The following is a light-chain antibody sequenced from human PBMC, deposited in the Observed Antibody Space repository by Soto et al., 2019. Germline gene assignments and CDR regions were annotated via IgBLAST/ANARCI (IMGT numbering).Light chain of an antibody. CDR2: DAS. V-gene: IGKV1-33*01. CDR1: QDISNY. J-gene: IGKJ3*01. CDR3: QQDLRPPLT. Sequence: DIQMTQSPSSLSASVGDRVTITCQAGQDISNYLNWYQQKPGKAPKLLIYDASNLETGVPSRFSGSGSGTDFTLTISSLQPEDFATYYCQQDLRPPLTFGPGTKVDIK.